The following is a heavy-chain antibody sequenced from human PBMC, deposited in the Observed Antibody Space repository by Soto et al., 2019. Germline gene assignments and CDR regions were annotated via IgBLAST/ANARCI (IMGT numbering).Heavy chain of an antibody. CDR1: GGSISNYY. D-gene: IGHD6-13*01. V-gene: IGHV4-59*01. Sequence: QVQLQESGPGLVKPSETLSLTCTVSGGSISNYYWSWIRQPPGKGLEWIGCIFYSGSTNYSPPLTSRFTITVDTSKNKVSLELSSVTASDTAVYYCPRDGKVSGSATHWFDNCGQGTLVTVSS. J-gene: IGHJ5*02. CDR3: PRDGKVSGSATHWFDN. CDR2: IFYSGST.